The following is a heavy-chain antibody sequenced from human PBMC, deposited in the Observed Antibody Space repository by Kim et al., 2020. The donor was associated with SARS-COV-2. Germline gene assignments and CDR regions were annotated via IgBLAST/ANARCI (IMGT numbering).Heavy chain of an antibody. J-gene: IGHJ4*02. CDR3: ASRYDSSGSLLSN. CDR1: RYTFTGYY. CDR2: INPNSGDT. D-gene: IGHD3-22*01. Sequence: ASVKVSCKASRYTFTGYYIHFVRQAPGQGLEWIGWINPNSGDTNHAQRFQGRVTMTRDTSISTAYMELSRLRSDDTAVYYCASRYDSSGSLLSNWGQGTLVTVSS. V-gene: IGHV1-2*02.